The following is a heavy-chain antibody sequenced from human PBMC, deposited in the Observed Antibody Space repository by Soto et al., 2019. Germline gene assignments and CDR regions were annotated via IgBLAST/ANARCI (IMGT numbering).Heavy chain of an antibody. D-gene: IGHD3-10*01. CDR1: GGSTTSNSFY. V-gene: IGHV4-39*01. CDR2: IYYSGST. Sequence: SETLSLTCAVSGGSTTSNSFYWGWIRQPPGKGLEWIGSIYYSGSTYYNPSLKSRVTISVDTSKNQLSLKLNSVTAADTASYYCARHSYGSGASSGLVWGKGTTVTVSS. J-gene: IGHJ6*04. CDR3: ARHSYGSGASSGLV.